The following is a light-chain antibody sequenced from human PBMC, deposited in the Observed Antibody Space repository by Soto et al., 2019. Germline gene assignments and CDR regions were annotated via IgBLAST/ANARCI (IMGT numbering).Light chain of an antibody. CDR1: SSDVGGYNS. CDR2: DVS. J-gene: IGLJ2*01. CDR3: RSYSSRSTLA. V-gene: IGLV2-14*01. Sequence: QSALTQPASVSGSPGQSITISCTGTSSDVGGYNSVSWYQQHPGKAPKFMIYDVSNRPSGVSNRFSAYKSGNTASLTISWLQAEDEAAYSCRSYSSRSTLAFGGGTKLPVL.